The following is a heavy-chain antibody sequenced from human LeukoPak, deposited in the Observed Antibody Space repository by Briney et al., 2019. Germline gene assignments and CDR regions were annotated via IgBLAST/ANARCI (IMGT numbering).Heavy chain of an antibody. V-gene: IGHV3-30*18. CDR2: ISYDGSNT. J-gene: IGHJ3*02. Sequence: GGSLRLSCAASGFTFSSNGMHWGRHAPGKGLEWGAVISYDGSNTYYADSVKGRFTISRDNSKNTLYLQMNSLRAEDTAVYYCANPDVDYDSRGYDAFDIWGQGTMVTVSS. CDR1: GFTFSSNG. D-gene: IGHD3-22*01. CDR3: ANPDVDYDSRGYDAFDI.